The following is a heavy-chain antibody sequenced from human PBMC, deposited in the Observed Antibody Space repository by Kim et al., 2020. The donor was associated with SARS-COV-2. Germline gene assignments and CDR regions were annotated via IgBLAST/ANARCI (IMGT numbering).Heavy chain of an antibody. CDR3: ARPAAAGTYDY. J-gene: IGHJ4*02. D-gene: IGHD6-13*01. V-gene: IGHV5-51*01. Sequence: RYIPAVQGQVTISADKSISTAYLQWRSLKASDTAMYYCARPAAAGTYDYWGQGTLVTVSS.